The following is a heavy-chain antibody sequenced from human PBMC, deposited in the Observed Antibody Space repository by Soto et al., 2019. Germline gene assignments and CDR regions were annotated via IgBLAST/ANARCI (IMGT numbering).Heavy chain of an antibody. CDR3: AGGWYGDY. CDR2: ISAHNGNT. J-gene: IGHJ4*02. V-gene: IGHV1-18*01. D-gene: IGHD2-15*01. CDR1: GYAFTTYG. Sequence: QVHLVQSGAEVKKPGASVKVSCQGSGYAFTTYGITWVRQAPGQGLEWMGWISAHNGNTNYAQKLQGRVTVTRDTSTSTAYMELRGLRYDDTAVYYCAGGWYGDYWGQGALVTVSS.